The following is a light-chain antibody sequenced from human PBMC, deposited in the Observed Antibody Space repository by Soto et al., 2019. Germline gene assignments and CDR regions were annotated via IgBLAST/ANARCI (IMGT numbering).Light chain of an antibody. V-gene: IGKV3-11*01. J-gene: IGKJ4*01. CDR2: DAS. Sequence: EIVLTQSPATLSLSPRERATLSCRASQSVSSYLAWYQQKPGQAPRLLIYDASNRATGIPARFSGSGSGTDFTLTISSLEPEDFAVYYGQQRSNWLTFGGGTKVEIK. CDR1: QSVSSY. CDR3: QQRSNWLT.